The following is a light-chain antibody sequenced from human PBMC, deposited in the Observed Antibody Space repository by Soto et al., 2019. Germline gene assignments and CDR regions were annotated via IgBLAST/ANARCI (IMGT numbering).Light chain of an antibody. CDR2: DVS. CDR1: QSISEW. CDR3: QHYSTYPYT. V-gene: IGKV1-5*01. Sequence: DIQMTQSPSTLSASVGDRVVITCRASQSISEWLAWYQQKPGKAPNLLISDVSNLESGVPSRFSGSGSGTEFTLTINSLQPDDFATYFCQHYSTYPYTFGQGTKLEMK. J-gene: IGKJ2*01.